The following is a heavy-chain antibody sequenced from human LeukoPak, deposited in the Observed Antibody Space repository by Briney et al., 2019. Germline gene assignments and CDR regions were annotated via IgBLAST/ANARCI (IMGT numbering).Heavy chain of an antibody. CDR2: INPNSGGT. J-gene: IGHJ4*02. CDR1: GYTFTGYY. D-gene: IGHD3-22*01. V-gene: IGHV1-2*02. CDR3: ANSLTYYYDSSGSFFDY. Sequence: ASVKVSCKASGYTFTGYYMHWVRQAPGQGLEWMGWINPNSGGTNYAQKFQGRVTMTRDTSISTAYMELSSLRSEDTAVYYCANSLTYYYDSSGSFFDYWGQGTLVTVSS.